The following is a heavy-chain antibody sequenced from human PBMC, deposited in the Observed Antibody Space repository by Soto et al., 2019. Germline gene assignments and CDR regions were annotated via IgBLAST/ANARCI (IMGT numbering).Heavy chain of an antibody. J-gene: IGHJ5*02. CDR3: AGSPPSYADQIWFDP. CDR1: SGSISSSIW. D-gene: IGHD4-17*01. V-gene: IGHV4-4*02. Sequence: QVQLQESGPRLVKPSGTLSLTCAVSSGSISSSIWWSWVRQPPGKGLEWIGQIYHSGSTNYNPSLKSRVAISVDKSKNQFSLKLSSVTAADTAVYYCAGSPPSYADQIWFDPWGQGTLVTVSS. CDR2: IYHSGST.